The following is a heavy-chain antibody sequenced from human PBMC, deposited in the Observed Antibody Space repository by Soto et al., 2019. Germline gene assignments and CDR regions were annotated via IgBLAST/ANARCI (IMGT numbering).Heavy chain of an antibody. Sequence: SETLSLTCPVSGGSVSDKTYYWSWIRQPPGKRLEWIGYVYYSGATNYNPSLKSRVTISVDTSKTQFSLNLRSVTAADTAVYYCAGDLAAVPRAFDYWGRGTLVTVSS. CDR2: VYYSGAT. D-gene: IGHD6-13*01. J-gene: IGHJ4*02. CDR3: AGDLAAVPRAFDY. V-gene: IGHV4-61*01. CDR1: GGSVSDKTYY.